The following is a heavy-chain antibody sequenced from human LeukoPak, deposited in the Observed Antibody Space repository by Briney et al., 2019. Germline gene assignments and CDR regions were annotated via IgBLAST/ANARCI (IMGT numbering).Heavy chain of an antibody. V-gene: IGHV3-48*01. CDR2: ISSGSSTI. CDR1: GFRFSEYS. D-gene: IGHD3-10*01. CDR3: AISGLGFGEFRGLDY. J-gene: IGHJ4*02. Sequence: GGSLRLSCAASGFRFSEYSMNWVRQAPGEGLEWISYISSGSSTIFYADSVKGRFTISRDTSKNALYLQMNSLRAEDTAVYYCAISGLGFGEFRGLDYWGQGTLVTVSS.